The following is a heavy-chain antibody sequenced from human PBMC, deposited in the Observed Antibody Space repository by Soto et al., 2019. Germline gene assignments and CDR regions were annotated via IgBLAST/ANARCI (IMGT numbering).Heavy chain of an antibody. J-gene: IGHJ4*02. Sequence: PGGSLRLSCAASGFTFSDHYMNWVRQAPGKGLEWVGRSRNRANGYTTEYAASVKGRFTISRDDSKNSLYLQMSYLETEDTAIYYCGRDLTATGTYYFDLWGQGTLVTVSS. CDR3: GRDLTATGTYYFDL. D-gene: IGHD1-7*01. V-gene: IGHV3-72*01. CDR2: SRNRANGYTT. CDR1: GFTFSDHY.